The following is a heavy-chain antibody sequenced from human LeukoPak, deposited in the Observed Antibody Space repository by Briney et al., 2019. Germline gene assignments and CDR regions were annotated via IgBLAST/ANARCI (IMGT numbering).Heavy chain of an antibody. D-gene: IGHD6-6*01. Sequence: PGGSLRLSCAASGFTFSSYWMSWVRQAPGKGLEWVANIKQDGSEKYYVDSVKGRFTISRDNAKNSLYLQMNSLRAKDTAVYYCARLRYSSSSTQDYWGQGTLVTVSS. V-gene: IGHV3-7*01. CDR3: ARLRYSSSSTQDY. J-gene: IGHJ4*02. CDR1: GFTFSSYW. CDR2: IKQDGSEK.